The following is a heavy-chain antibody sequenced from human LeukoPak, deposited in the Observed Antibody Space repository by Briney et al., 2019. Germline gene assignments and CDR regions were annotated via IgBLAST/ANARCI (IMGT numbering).Heavy chain of an antibody. J-gene: IGHJ6*02. Sequence: PGGSLRLSCAASGFTFSDYYMTWIRQAPGKGLDWVSYIDRSGDTVFYADSVKGRFTMSRDNAKNSLHLQMNSLRPEDSAVYYCGRSSISPSYYYGIDVWGQGTTVSVSS. D-gene: IGHD2-2*01. CDR3: GRSSISPSYYYGIDV. CDR1: GFTFSDYY. V-gene: IGHV3-11*01. CDR2: IDRSGDTV.